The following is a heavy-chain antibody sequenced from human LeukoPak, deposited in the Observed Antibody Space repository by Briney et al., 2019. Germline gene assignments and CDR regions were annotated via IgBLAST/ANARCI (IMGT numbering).Heavy chain of an antibody. D-gene: IGHD3-10*01. CDR2: INPNSGGT. CDR1: GYIFTGYY. V-gene: IGHV1-2*02. CDR3: ARAKPKNMVRGLIMRRESRYYFDY. J-gene: IGHJ4*02. Sequence: GASVKVSCKASGYIFTGYYIHWVRQAPGQGLEWMGWINPNSGGTNYAPKFQGRVTITADESTSTAYMELSSLRSEDTAVYYCARAKPKNMVRGLIMRRESRYYFDYWGQGTLVTVSS.